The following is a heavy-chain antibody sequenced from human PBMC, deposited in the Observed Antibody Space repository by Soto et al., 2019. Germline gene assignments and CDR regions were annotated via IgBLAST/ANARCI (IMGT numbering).Heavy chain of an antibody. J-gene: IGHJ4*02. Sequence: PSETLSLTCVVSGGSISSGGYSWSWIRQPPGKGLEWIGYIYHSGSTYYNPSLKSRVTISVDRSKNQFSLKLSSVTAADTAVYYCARALYYGSGSTAHFDYWGQGTLVTVSS. CDR3: ARALYYGSGSTAHFDY. V-gene: IGHV4-30-2*01. CDR1: GGSISSGGYS. D-gene: IGHD3-10*01. CDR2: IYHSGST.